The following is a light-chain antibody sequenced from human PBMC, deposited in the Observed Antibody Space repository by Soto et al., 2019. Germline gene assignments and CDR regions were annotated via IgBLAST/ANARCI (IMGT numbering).Light chain of an antibody. V-gene: IGKV1-5*01. CDR2: DAS. CDR1: QSISDW. J-gene: IGKJ1*01. Sequence: DIQMTQSPSTLSASVGDRVTITCRASQSISDWLAWYQQKPGKAPKLLIFDASSLKSGVPSRFSGSRSGTEFTLTISSLQPDDFATYYCQQYNSYSWTFGQGTKVDNK. CDR3: QQYNSYSWT.